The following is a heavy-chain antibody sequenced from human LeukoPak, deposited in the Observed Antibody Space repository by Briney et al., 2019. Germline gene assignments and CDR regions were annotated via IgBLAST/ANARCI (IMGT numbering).Heavy chain of an antibody. CDR3: ATAPRGGDYEDY. J-gene: IGHJ4*02. CDR2: IWYAGSNK. D-gene: IGHD4-17*01. Sequence: GRSLRLSCAASAFTFSNYGMHWVRQAPGKGLEWVAVIWYAGSNKYYADSVKGRFTISRDNSKNTLSLQMNSLRAEDTAVYYCATAPRGGDYEDYWGRGTLVTVSS. CDR1: AFTFSNYG. V-gene: IGHV3-33*01.